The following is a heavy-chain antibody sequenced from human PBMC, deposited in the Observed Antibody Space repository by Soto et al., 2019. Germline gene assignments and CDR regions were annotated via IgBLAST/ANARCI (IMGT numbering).Heavy chain of an antibody. CDR3: ARDTQLKEGMDV. CDR1: GFTFISYS. Sequence: WGSLRLSCAASGFTFISYSINCFRQAPGKGLEWVSYISSSSSTIYYADSVKGRFTISRDNAKNSLYLQMNSLRDEDTAVYYCARDTQLKEGMDVWGQGTTVTVSS. V-gene: IGHV3-48*02. D-gene: IGHD2-2*01. CDR2: ISSSSSTI. J-gene: IGHJ6*02.